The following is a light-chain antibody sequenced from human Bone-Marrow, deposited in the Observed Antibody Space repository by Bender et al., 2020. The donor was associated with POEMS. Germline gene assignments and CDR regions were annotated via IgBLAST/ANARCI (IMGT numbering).Light chain of an antibody. J-gene: IGLJ2*01. CDR3: SSYAGSNDRVV. Sequence: VLTQPPSVSVSPGQTATITCSGNNLGDKYVFWYQLKPGQSPVLVIYHDTKRPSGVPDRFSGSKSGYTASLTVSGLQAEDEADYYCSSYAGSNDRVVFGGGTKLTVV. CDR2: HDT. V-gene: IGLV3-1*01. CDR1: NLGDKY.